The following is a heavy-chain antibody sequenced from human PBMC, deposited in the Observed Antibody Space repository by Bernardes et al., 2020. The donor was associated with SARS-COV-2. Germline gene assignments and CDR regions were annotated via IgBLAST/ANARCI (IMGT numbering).Heavy chain of an antibody. V-gene: IGHV4-59*01. CDR3: ARVGPIWFGESTFDY. D-gene: IGHD3-10*01. CDR1: GGSISSYY. CDR2: IYYSGST. Sequence: ETLSLPCTVSGGSISSYYWSWIRQPPGKGLEWIGYIYYSGSTNYNPSLKSRVTISVDTSKNQFSLKLSSVTAADTAVYYCARVGPIWFGESTFDYWGQGTLVTVSS. J-gene: IGHJ4*02.